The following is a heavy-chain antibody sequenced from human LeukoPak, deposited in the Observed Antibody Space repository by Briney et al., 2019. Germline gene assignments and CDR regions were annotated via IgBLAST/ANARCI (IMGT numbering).Heavy chain of an antibody. J-gene: IGHJ4*02. Sequence: PSETLSLTCTVSGGPISRGTYYRSWIRQPAGKGLEWIGRIYTSGSTNYNPSLKSRVTISLDTSKNQFSLKLRSVTAADTAVYYCSSEVVGGTTGDCWGQGTLVTVSS. V-gene: IGHV4-61*02. CDR1: GGPISRGTYY. CDR2: IYTSGST. CDR3: SSEVVGGTTGDC. D-gene: IGHD1-26*01.